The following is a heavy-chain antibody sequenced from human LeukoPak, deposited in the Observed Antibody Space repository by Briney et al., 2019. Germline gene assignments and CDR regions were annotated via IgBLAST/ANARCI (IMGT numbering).Heavy chain of an antibody. CDR2: IYYSGST. CDR1: GGSISSSSYY. V-gene: IGHV4-39*07. Sequence: SETLSLTCTVSGGSISSSSYYWGWIRQPPGKGLEWIGSIYYSGSTYYNPSLKSRVTISVDTSKNQFSLKLSSVTAADTAVYYCARDLNDYSNYVDYWGQGTLVTVSS. J-gene: IGHJ4*02. D-gene: IGHD4-11*01. CDR3: ARDLNDYSNYVDY.